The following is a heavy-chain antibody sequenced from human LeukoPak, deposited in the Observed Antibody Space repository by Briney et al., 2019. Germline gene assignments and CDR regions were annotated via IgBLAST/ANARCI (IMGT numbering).Heavy chain of an antibody. J-gene: IGHJ6*03. CDR1: GRTFGGYT. D-gene: IGHD6-25*01. V-gene: IGHV1-69*16. Sequence: GASVKVSCKASGRTFGGYTISWVRQAPGQGLEWMGGIIPMLRSSTYAQRFQGRLTITTDESTTTVHMELRSLGSEDTAVYFCARELSAAAPYYMDVWGKGTTVAVSS. CDR3: ARELSAAAPYYMDV. CDR2: IIPMLRSS.